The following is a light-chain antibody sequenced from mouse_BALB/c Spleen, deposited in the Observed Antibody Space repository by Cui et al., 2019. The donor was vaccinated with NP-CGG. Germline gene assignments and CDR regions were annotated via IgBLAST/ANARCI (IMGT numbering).Light chain of an antibody. CDR2: GTN. CDR1: TGAVTSSNY. V-gene: IGLV1*01. J-gene: IGLJ1*01. CDR3: ALWYSNHWV. Sequence: AVVTHESAITTSPGETVTLTCRSSTGAVTSSNYANWVQEKPAHLFTGLIGGTNNRVPGVPARFSGSLIGDKAALTITGAQTEDEAIYFCALWYSNHWVFGGGTKLTVL.